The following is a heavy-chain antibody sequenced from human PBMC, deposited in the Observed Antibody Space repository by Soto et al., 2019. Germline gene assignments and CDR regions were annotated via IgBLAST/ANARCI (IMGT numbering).Heavy chain of an antibody. Sequence: SETLSLTCTVSGRSISSRSYYWGWMRQPPGKGLEWIGSIYYSGSTYYNPSLKSRVTISVDTSKNQFSLKLSSVTAADTAVYYCARRNYVDTAMVYYYGMDVWGQGTTVT. D-gene: IGHD5-18*01. V-gene: IGHV4-39*01. J-gene: IGHJ6*02. CDR1: GRSISSRSYY. CDR3: ARRNYVDTAMVYYYGMDV. CDR2: IYYSGST.